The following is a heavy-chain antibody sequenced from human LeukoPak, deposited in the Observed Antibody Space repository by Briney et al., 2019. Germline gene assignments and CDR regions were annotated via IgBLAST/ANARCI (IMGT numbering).Heavy chain of an antibody. D-gene: IGHD5-24*01. CDR3: ARQTSRDGFFDY. J-gene: IGHJ4*02. V-gene: IGHV5-51*01. CDR1: GYSFTSYW. Sequence: KHGECLKISCKNSGYSFTSYWIGWVRQMPGKGLEWMGIIYPDDSDTRYSPSFQGQVTISADKSISTAYLQWSSLKASDTAMYYCARQTSRDGFFDYWGQGTLVTVSS. CDR2: IYPDDSDT.